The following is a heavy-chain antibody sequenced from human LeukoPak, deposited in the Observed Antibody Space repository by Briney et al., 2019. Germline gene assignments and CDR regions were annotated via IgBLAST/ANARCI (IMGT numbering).Heavy chain of an antibody. D-gene: IGHD2-21*02. Sequence: GGSLRLSCAASGFTFDDYAMHWVRHAPGKGLEWVTGISWNSGSIGYADSVKGRFTISRDNAKNSLYLQMNSLRAEDTALYYCAKSLGAYCGGDCYPDDYWGQGTLVTVSS. V-gene: IGHV3-9*01. CDR2: ISWNSGSI. J-gene: IGHJ4*02. CDR1: GFTFDDYA. CDR3: AKSLGAYCGGDCYPDDY.